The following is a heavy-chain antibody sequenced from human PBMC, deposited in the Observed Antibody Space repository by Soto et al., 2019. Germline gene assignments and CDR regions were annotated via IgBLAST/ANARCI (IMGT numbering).Heavy chain of an antibody. D-gene: IGHD3-3*01. CDR3: ARVVTIFGEFDP. J-gene: IGHJ5*02. CDR2: IYYSGST. CDR1: GGSISSYY. Sequence: SETLSLTCTVSGGSISSYYWSWIRQPPGKGLEWIGYIYYSGSTNYNPSLKSRVTISVDTSKNQFSLKLSSVTAADTAVYYCARVVTIFGEFDPWGQGTLVTVSS. V-gene: IGHV4-59*01.